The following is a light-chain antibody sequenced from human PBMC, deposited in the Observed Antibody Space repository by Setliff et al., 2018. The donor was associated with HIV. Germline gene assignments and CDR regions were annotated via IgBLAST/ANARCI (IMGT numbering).Light chain of an antibody. CDR1: SSNIGINT. Sequence: QSALTQLPSASGTPGQRVTISCSGSSSNIGINTVNWYQQVPGTAPKVLIYSNNHRPSGVPDRFSGSKSGTSASLAISGLQSEDEGDYYCAAWDDSLSGAVFGGGTK. V-gene: IGLV1-44*01. J-gene: IGLJ2*01. CDR3: AAWDDSLSGAV. CDR2: SNN.